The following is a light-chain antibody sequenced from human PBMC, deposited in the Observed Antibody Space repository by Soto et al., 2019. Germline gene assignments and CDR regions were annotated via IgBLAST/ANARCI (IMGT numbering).Light chain of an antibody. Sequence: DIPLTQSPSFLSASVGDRVTITCRASQGISSYLAWYQQKPGKAPKVLIYAASTLQSGVPSRFSGSGSGTEFTLTISSLQPEDFATYYCQQLNNYPRTFGGGTKVEIK. CDR2: AAS. J-gene: IGKJ4*01. CDR3: QQLNNYPRT. CDR1: QGISSY. V-gene: IGKV1-9*01.